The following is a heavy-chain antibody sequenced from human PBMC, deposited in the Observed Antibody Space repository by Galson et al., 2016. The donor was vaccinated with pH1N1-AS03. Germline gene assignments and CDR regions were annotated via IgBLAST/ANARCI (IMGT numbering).Heavy chain of an antibody. V-gene: IGHV4-38-2*02. D-gene: IGHD3-3*01. Sequence: SETLSLTCTVSGYSITTGHYWGWIRQPPGKGLEWIGYIQTTGNTKYNPSLKSRVTMSIDTSKNQFSLHLMSVTAADTALYYCARDPPLEIGWYFGLWGRGTLVTVSS. CDR3: ARDPPLEIGWYFGL. CDR2: IQTTGNT. CDR1: GYSITTGHY. J-gene: IGHJ2*01.